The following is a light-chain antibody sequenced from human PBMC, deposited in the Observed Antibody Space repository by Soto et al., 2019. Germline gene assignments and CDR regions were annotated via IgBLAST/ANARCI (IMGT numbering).Light chain of an antibody. V-gene: IGKV3-20*01. CDR2: GAS. CDR1: QSVRSDY. Sequence: EIVLTQSPGTLSLSPGERATLSCRASQSVRSDYLAWYQQKPGQAPRLHIYGASTRATGIPDRFTGSGSGTDFTLTISRLEPEDFAVYYCKQYGSSPRTFGQGTKVEIK. CDR3: KQYGSSPRT. J-gene: IGKJ1*01.